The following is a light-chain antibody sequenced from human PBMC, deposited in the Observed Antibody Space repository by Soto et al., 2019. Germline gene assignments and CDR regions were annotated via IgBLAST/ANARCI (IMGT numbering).Light chain of an antibody. V-gene: IGKV3-20*01. CDR2: GAS. Sequence: EIALTQSPDTLSLSPGERATLSCRASQSVSSYLAWYQQKPGQAPRLLIYGASSRATGIPDRFSGSGSGTDFTLAISRLEHGDSAVYFCQQCDTSPWTFGQGTKVDIK. CDR1: QSVSSY. J-gene: IGKJ1*01. CDR3: QQCDTSPWT.